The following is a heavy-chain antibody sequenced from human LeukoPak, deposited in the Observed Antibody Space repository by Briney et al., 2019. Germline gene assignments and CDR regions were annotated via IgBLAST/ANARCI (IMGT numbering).Heavy chain of an antibody. CDR3: ARESGDGSSRSYEYFDY. CDR1: GFAFSSYS. CDR2: ISSSSTI. D-gene: IGHD1-26*01. V-gene: IGHV3-48*01. Sequence: GGSLRLSCAASGFAFSSYSMNWVRQAPGKGLEWVSYISSSSTIYYAGSVKGRFTISRDNAKNSLYLQMNSLRAEDTAVYYCARESGDGSSRSYEYFDYWGQGTLVTVSS. J-gene: IGHJ4*02.